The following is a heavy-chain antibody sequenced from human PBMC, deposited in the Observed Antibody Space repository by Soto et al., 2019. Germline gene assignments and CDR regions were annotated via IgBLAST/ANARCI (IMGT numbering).Heavy chain of an antibody. D-gene: IGHD5-18*01. Sequence: GGALRLSCAASGFTFSSYGMHWFRQAPGKGLEGGAVIWYDGSNKYYADSVKGRVAVSRDNSKNRLYLQMNSLRAEDTAVYYCARDQESDTPMPGYWGQGTLVTVSS. J-gene: IGHJ4*02. CDR1: GFTFSSYG. V-gene: IGHV3-33*01. CDR3: ARDQESDTPMPGY. CDR2: IWYDGSNK.